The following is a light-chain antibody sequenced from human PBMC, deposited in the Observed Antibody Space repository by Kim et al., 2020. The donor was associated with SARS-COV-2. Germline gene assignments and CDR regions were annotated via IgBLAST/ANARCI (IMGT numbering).Light chain of an antibody. CDR1: SSDIGGYNY. Sequence: QSITISCTGSSSDIGGYNYVSWYQQHPGKAPKLMIYEVSERPSGVPDRFSGSKSGNTASLTVSGLQAEDEAGYYCSSYAGSNIVVFGGGTQLTVL. CDR2: EVS. CDR3: SSYAGSNIVV. V-gene: IGLV2-8*01. J-gene: IGLJ2*01.